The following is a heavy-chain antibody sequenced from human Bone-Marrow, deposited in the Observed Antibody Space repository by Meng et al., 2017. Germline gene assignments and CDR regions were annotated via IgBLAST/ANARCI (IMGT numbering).Heavy chain of an antibody. Sequence: ASVKVSCKASGYTFTSYDINWVRQAPGQGLEWMGIINPSGGSTSYAQKFQGRVTMTRDTSTSTAYMELRSLRSDDTAVYYCASGLEEYGGPDYWGQGTLVTVSS. V-gene: IGHV1-46*01. J-gene: IGHJ4*02. D-gene: IGHD4-23*01. CDR1: GYTFTSYD. CDR3: ASGLEEYGGPDY. CDR2: INPSGGST.